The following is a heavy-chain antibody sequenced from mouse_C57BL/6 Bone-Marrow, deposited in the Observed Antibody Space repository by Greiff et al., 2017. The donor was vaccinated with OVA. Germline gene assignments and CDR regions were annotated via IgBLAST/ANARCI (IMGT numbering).Heavy chain of an antibody. V-gene: IGHV5-6*01. Sequence: EVKLVESGGDLVKPGGSLKLSCAASGFTFSSYGMSWVRQTPDQRLEWVATISSGGSYTYYPDSVKGRFTISRDNANNTLYLQKSSLKSEDTAMYYSARQGDYGSFFDNWGQGTTLTVSS. D-gene: IGHD1-1*01. J-gene: IGHJ2*01. CDR3: ARQGDYGSFFDN. CDR2: ISSGGSYT. CDR1: GFTFSSYG.